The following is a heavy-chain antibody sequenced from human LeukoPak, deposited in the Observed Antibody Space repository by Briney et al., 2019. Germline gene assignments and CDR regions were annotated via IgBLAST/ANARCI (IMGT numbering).Heavy chain of an antibody. CDR2: INPNSGGT. CDR3: ASSVVQGVIIKY. D-gene: IGHD3-10*01. CDR1: GYTFTSYD. Sequence: ASVKVSCKASGYTFTSYDINWVRQAPGQGLEWMGWINPNSGGTNYAQKFQGRVTMTRDTSISTAYMELSRLRSDDTAVYYCASSVVQGVIIKYWGQGTLVTVSS. J-gene: IGHJ4*02. V-gene: IGHV1-2*02.